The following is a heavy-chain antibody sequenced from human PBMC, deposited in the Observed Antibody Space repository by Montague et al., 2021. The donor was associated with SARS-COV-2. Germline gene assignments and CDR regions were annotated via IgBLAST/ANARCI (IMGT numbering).Heavy chain of an antibody. J-gene: IGHJ3*01. CDR3: AKTRITMVRGIYDTFDV. CDR2: MHHDGST. V-gene: IGHV4-30-2*01. CDR1: GGPVSSGGYS. D-gene: IGHD3-10*01. Sequence: TLSLTCAVSGGPVSSGGYSWTWIRQRPGEGLEWIGYMHHDGSTFYNPSLGRRVTISVERSKNQFSLKLSSMTAADTAMYFCAKTRITMVRGIYDTFDVWGQGTMVTVSS.